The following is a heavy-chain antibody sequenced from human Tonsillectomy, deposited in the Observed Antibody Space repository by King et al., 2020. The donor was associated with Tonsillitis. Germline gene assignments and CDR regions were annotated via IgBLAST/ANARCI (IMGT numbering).Heavy chain of an antibody. CDR2: INPNSGGT. J-gene: IGHJ4*02. CDR1: GYTFTDYF. V-gene: IGHV1-2*02. Sequence: VQLVESGAELKKPGASVKVSCKASGYTFTDYFMHWVRQAPGQGLQWMGWINPNSGGTNYAQKFQGRVTMTRDTSISTAYMELNRLTSDDTAVYYCARDCPLRLGELSLSYCFAYWGQGTLVTVSS. CDR3: ARDCPLRLGELSLSYCFAY. D-gene: IGHD3-16*02.